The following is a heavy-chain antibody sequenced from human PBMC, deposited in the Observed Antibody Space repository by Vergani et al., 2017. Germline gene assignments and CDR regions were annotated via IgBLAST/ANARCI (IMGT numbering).Heavy chain of an antibody. Sequence: QVQLVQSGAEVKKPGSSVKVSCKASGGTFSSYAISWVPQAPGQGLEWMGRTIPMLGATNYAQKFQGRVTITADESTSTAYMELSSLRSEDTAVYYCARQASYYYDRSGHYYEGWFDPWGQGTLVTVSS. V-gene: IGHV1-69*15. CDR1: GGTFSSYA. D-gene: IGHD3-22*01. J-gene: IGHJ5*02. CDR3: ARQASYYYDRSGHYYEGWFDP. CDR2: TIPMLGAT.